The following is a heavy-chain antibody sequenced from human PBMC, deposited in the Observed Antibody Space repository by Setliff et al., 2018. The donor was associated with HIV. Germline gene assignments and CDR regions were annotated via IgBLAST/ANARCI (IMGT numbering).Heavy chain of an antibody. Sequence: PSETLSLTCIVSGGSMNKNYWSWIRQRPGKGLEWIGYIYNSDTTNYNPSLKSRVTMSIDTSKNQFSLNLTSVTAADTAVYYCARGFAGGLFYSDSWGQGTLVTVSS. CDR2: IYNSDTT. J-gene: IGHJ4*02. V-gene: IGHV4-4*09. CDR3: ARGFAGGLFYSDS. CDR1: GGSMNKNY. D-gene: IGHD2-21*01.